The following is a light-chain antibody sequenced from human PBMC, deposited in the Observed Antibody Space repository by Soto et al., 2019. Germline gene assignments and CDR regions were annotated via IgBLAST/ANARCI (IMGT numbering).Light chain of an antibody. CDR3: QKYYSSPLT. CDR2: WAS. V-gene: IGKV4-1*01. J-gene: IGKJ4*01. CDR1: ISVFYSSNYKSY. Sequence: DIVMTQSPEVLAVSLGERATINCKSSISVFYSSNYKSYLAGYQHKPGQPPKWLFYWASTRESGVPDRFSGSGSGTDCTLTISNLQAEDVAVYYCQKYYSSPLTFGGGTKVEIK.